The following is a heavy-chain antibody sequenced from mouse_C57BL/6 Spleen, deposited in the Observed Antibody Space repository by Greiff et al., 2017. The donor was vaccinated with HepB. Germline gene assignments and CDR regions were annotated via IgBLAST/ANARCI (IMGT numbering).Heavy chain of an antibody. D-gene: IGHD4-1*02. CDR3: TRPTGFAY. V-gene: IGHV1-15*01. CDR2: IDPETGGT. J-gene: IGHJ3*01. CDR1: GYTFTDYE. Sequence: VKLQESGAELVRPGASVTLSCKASGYTFTDYEMHWVKQTPVHGLEWIGAIDPETGGTAYNQKFKGKAILTADKSSSTAYMELRSLTSEDSAVYYCTRPTGFAYWGQGTLVTVSA.